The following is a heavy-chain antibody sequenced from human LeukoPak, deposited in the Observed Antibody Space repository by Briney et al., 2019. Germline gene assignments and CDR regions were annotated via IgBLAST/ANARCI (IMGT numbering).Heavy chain of an antibody. D-gene: IGHD2-15*01. CDR3: ATKLVVVAASDALDI. Sequence: ASVKVSCKVSGYTLTELSMHWVRQAPGKGLEWMGGFDPEDGETIYAQKFQGRVTMTEDTSTDTAYMELSSLRSEDTAVYYCATKLVVVAASDALDIWGQGTMVTVSS. CDR2: FDPEDGET. J-gene: IGHJ3*02. CDR1: GYTLTELS. V-gene: IGHV1-24*01.